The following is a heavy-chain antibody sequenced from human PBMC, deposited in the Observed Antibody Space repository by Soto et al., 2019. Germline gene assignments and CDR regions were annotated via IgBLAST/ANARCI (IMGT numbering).Heavy chain of an antibody. J-gene: IGHJ4*02. CDR1: GFTFGNHA. Sequence: PGGSLRLSCAVSGFTFGNHAMHWVRQAPGKGLEWAAAISYDGRNTYYADSVQGRFAISRDNSKNTMYLQMNSLRVEDTAVYYCARAKWHDGSGRVREFEYWGQGALVTVSS. CDR3: ARAKWHDGSGRVREFEY. V-gene: IGHV3-33*01. CDR2: ISYDGRNT. D-gene: IGHD3-10*01.